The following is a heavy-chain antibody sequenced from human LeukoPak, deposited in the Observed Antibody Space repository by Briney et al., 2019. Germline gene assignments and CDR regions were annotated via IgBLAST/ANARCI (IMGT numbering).Heavy chain of an antibody. V-gene: IGHV4-61*02. CDR1: GGSISSGSYY. CDR2: IYTSGST. D-gene: IGHD3-10*01. CDR3: ARGFPYGSGGGWYYYYYMDV. Sequence: SETLSLTCTVSGGSISSGSYYWSWIRQPAGKGLEWIGRIYTSGSTNYNPSLKSRVTISVDTSKNQFSLKLSSVTAADTAVYYCARGFPYGSGGGWYYYYYMDVWGKGTTVTVSS. J-gene: IGHJ6*03.